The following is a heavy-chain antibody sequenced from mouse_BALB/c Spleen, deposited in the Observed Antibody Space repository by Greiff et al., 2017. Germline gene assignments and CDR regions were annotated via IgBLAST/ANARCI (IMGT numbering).Heavy chain of an antibody. CDR1: GFTFSSYT. CDR2: ISSGGSYT. J-gene: IGHJ3*01. CDR3: TREGGYYYRYDVAY. D-gene: IGHD2-14*01. Sequence: EVQRVESGGGLVKPGGSLKLSCAASGFTFSSYTMSWVRQTPEKRLEWVATISSGGSYTYYPDSVKGRFTISRDNAKNTLYLQMSSLKSEDTAMYYCTREGGYYYRYDVAYWGQGTLVTVSA. V-gene: IGHV5-6-4*01.